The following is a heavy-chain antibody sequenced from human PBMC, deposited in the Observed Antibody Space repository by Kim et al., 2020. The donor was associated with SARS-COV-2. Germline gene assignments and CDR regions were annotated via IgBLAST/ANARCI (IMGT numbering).Heavy chain of an antibody. Sequence: GGSLRLSCAASGFTFSRDWMHWVRQVPGKGPVWVSRINSDGSATFYADSVKGRFTISRDNAKNTLDLQMNSLRVEDTALYYCARGVRLRSGSYYFPDWGQGTLVTVSS. CDR1: GFTFSRDW. V-gene: IGHV3-74*01. CDR3: ARGVRLRSGSYYFPD. CDR2: INSDGSAT. D-gene: IGHD1-26*01. J-gene: IGHJ4*02.